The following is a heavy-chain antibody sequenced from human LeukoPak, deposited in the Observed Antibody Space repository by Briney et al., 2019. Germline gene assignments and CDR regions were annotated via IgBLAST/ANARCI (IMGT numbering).Heavy chain of an antibody. J-gene: IGHJ5*02. V-gene: IGHV4-59*12. CDR2: IYYSGST. D-gene: IGHD6-13*01. Sequence: SETLSLTCTVSGGSISSYYWSWIRQPPGKGLEWIGYIYYSGSTYYNPSLKSRVTISVDTSKNQFSLKLSSVTAADTAVYYCARVAGASWYGWFDPWGQGTLVTVSS. CDR1: GGSISSYY. CDR3: ARVAGASWYGWFDP.